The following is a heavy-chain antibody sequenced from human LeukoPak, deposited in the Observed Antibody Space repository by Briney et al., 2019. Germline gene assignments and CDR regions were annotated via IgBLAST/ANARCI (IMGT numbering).Heavy chain of an antibody. CDR3: GRAGYGDYGGGYDY. V-gene: IGHV5-51*01. CDR1: GYSFTNYW. CDR2: IYPGDSDT. D-gene: IGHD5-12*01. J-gene: IGHJ4*02. Sequence: GESLKISCKGSGYSFTNYWIGWVRQMPGKGLEWMGIIYPGDSDTRYSPSFQGQVTMSAGKSISHPYLQWSRLKASDTAMYYCGRAGYGDYGGGYDYWGQGTLVTVSS.